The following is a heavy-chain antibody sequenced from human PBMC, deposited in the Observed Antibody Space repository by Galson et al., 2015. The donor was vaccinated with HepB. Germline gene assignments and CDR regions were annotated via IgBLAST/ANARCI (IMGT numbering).Heavy chain of an antibody. Sequence: SLRLSCAASGFTFSNYGMHWVRQAPGKGLEWVAYIQYNGXTKYYGDSVRCRFTISRDNSKNTLYLQMNSLRPEDTALYHCARNTPASGYHGLHYGGQGTLVTVSA. CDR2: IQYNGXTK. D-gene: IGHD6-25*01. J-gene: IGHJ4*02. CDR1: GFTFSNYG. CDR3: ARNTPASGYHGLHY. V-gene: IGHV3-30*02.